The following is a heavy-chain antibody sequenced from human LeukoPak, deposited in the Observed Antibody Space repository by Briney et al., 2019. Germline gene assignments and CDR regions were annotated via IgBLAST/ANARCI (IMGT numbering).Heavy chain of an antibody. CDR1: GGSVSSTNDY. Sequence: SETLSLTCTVSGGSVSSTNDYWSWIRQPPGKGLEWVGFFSYNVHSDYNPSLKSRVTISVDTSKNQFSLRLSSVTAADTAVYYCARDRADIVAMITWGYYFDYWGQGTLSPSPQ. V-gene: IGHV4-61*01. D-gene: IGHD5-12*01. CDR2: FSYNVHS. CDR3: ARDRADIVAMITWGYYFDY. J-gene: IGHJ4*02.